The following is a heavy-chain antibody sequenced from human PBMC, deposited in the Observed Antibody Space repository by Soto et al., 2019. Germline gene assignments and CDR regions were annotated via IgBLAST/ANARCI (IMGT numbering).Heavy chain of an antibody. Sequence: QLQLQESGPGLVKPSETLSLTCTVSGGSISSSSYYWGWIRQPPGKGLEWIGSIYYSGSTYYNPSLKSRVTISVDTSKNQFSLKLSSVTAADTAVYYCARHWVLTGVGATQRHWFDPWGQGTLVTVSS. CDR2: IYYSGST. J-gene: IGHJ5*02. CDR3: ARHWVLTGVGATQRHWFDP. V-gene: IGHV4-39*01. CDR1: GGSISSSSYY. D-gene: IGHD1-26*01.